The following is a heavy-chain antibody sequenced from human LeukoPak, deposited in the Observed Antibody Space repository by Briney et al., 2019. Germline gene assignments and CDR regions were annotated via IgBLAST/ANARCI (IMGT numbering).Heavy chain of an antibody. V-gene: IGHV3-23*01. CDR2: ISGSGGST. CDR1: GFTFSSYA. J-gene: IGHJ3*02. Sequence: GGSLRLSCAASGFTFSSYAMSWVRQAPGEGLEWVSAISGSGGSTYYADSVKGRFTISRDNSKNTLYLQMNSLRAEDTAVYYCAAYDFWSGYPSALDAFDIWGQGTMVTVSS. CDR3: AAYDFWSGYPSALDAFDI. D-gene: IGHD3-3*01.